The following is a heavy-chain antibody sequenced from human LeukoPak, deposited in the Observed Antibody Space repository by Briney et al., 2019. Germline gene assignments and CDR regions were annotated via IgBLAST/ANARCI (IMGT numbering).Heavy chain of an antibody. CDR2: IRSEAYGGTT. Sequence: QAGGSLRLSCTASGFTFGDYAMSWVRQAPGKGLEWVGFIRSEAYGGTTQYAASVKGRFTISRDDSKSIAYLQMNSLKTEDTAVYYCTSQLQLLTFFDYWGQGTLVTVSS. J-gene: IGHJ4*02. CDR3: TSQLQLLTFFDY. D-gene: IGHD6-13*01. V-gene: IGHV3-49*04. CDR1: GFTFGDYA.